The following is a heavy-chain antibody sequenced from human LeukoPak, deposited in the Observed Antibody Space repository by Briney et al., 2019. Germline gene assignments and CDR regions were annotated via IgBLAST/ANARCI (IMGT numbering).Heavy chain of an antibody. J-gene: IGHJ4*02. Sequence: GASVKVSCKASGYTFTGYYMHWVRQAPGRGLEWMGWINPNSGGTNYAQKFQGRVTMTRDTSISTAYMELSRLRSDDTAVYYCARDRVRVVGATSGTTGYWGQGTLVTVSS. V-gene: IGHV1-2*02. CDR2: INPNSGGT. D-gene: IGHD1-26*01. CDR3: ARDRVRVVGATSGTTGY. CDR1: GYTFTGYY.